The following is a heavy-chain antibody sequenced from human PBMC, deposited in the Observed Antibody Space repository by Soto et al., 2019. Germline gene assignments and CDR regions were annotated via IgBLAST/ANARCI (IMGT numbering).Heavy chain of an antibody. J-gene: IGHJ6*02. CDR1: GFSFNNYE. CDR2: ISRSSSKI. V-gene: IGHV3-48*03. CDR3: ARAGGSGTYFSYYYYGMDV. D-gene: IGHD3-10*01. Sequence: EVQLVESGGGLVQPGGSLRLSCAASGFSFNNYEMNWVRQAPGKGLEWVSYISRSSSKIYYADSVKGRFSISRDDAENSLSLQMNSLRAEDTAVYYCARAGGSGTYFSYYYYGMDVWGQGTTVTVSS.